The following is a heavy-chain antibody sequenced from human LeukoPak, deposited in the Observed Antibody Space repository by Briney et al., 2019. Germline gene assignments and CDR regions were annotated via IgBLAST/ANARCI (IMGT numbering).Heavy chain of an antibody. V-gene: IGHV1-69*13. CDR3: ARDKGHHDFWSGSNNWFDP. CDR1: GGTFSSYA. CDR2: IIPIFGTA. D-gene: IGHD3-3*01. Sequence: SVKVSCKASGGTFSSYAISWVRQAPGQGLEWMGGIIPIFGTANYAQKFQGRVTITADESTSTAYMELSSLRPEDTAVYYCARDKGHHDFWSGSNNWFDPWGQGTLVTVSS. J-gene: IGHJ5*02.